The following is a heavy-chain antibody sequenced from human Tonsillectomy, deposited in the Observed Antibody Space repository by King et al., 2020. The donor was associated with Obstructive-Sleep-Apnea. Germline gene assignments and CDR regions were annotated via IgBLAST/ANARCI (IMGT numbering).Heavy chain of an antibody. J-gene: IGHJ6*02. V-gene: IGHV1-18*04. CDR1: GYTFTSYG. CDR2: ISAYNGNT. CDR3: ARVPGISGIKVHYYGMDV. D-gene: IGHD1-20*01. Sequence: VQLVQSGAEVKKPGASVKVSCKASGYTFTSYGINWVRQAPGQGLEWMGWISAYNGNTNYAQKLQGRVTVTTDTSTSTAYMELRSLRSDDTAVYYCARVPGISGIKVHYYGMDVWGQGTTVTVSS.